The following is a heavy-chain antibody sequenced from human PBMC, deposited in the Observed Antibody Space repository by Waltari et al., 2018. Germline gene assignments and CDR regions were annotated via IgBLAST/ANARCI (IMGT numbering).Heavy chain of an antibody. D-gene: IGHD2-2*01. CDR1: GYTFTNYA. V-gene: IGHV7-4-1*02. Sequence: QVQLVQSGSELKKPGASVKVSCKASGYTFTNYAINWLRQAPGQGLELMGWINTNTGYPTYVQGFTGRFCFSLDTSGSTAYLQINSLKADDTAVYYCAREVVPAATIVVNWFDPWGQGTLVTVSS. CDR3: AREVVPAATIVVNWFDP. J-gene: IGHJ5*02. CDR2: INTNTGYP.